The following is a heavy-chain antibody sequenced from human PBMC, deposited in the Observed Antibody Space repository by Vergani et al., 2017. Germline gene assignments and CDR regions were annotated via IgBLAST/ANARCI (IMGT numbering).Heavy chain of an antibody. D-gene: IGHD6-19*01. V-gene: IGHV4-61*02. CDR3: ATGIAVAGGWFDP. CDR2: IYTSGST. CDR1: GGSISSGSYY. Sequence: QVQLQESGPGLVKPSQTLALTCTVSGGSISSGSYYWSWIRQPAGKGLEWIGRIYTSGSTNYNPSLKSRVTISVDTSKTQFSLKLSSVTAADTAVYYCATGIAVAGGWFDPWGQGTLVTVSS. J-gene: IGHJ5*02.